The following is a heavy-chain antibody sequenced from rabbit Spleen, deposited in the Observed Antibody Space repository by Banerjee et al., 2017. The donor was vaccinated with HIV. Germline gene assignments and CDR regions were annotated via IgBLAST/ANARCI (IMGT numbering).Heavy chain of an antibody. CDR3: ERDAEGRSSGVYFDL. Sequence: QSLVVSCGDLVKPPASLPLTCTASSFSFFSNYWIFCFLHPPRKGLEWIGCFNSDSSGSNYYESWAKGRLTTTKTSSTTVTMQRTSRTAAEKGAEYCERDAEGRSSGVYFDLWGQGTLVTVS. CDR1: SFSFFSNYW. CDR2: FNSDSSGSN. J-gene: IGHJ3*01. D-gene: IGHD1-1*01. V-gene: IGHV1S40*01.